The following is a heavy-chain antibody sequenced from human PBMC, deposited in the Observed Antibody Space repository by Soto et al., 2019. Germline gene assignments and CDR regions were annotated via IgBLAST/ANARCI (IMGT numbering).Heavy chain of an antibody. Sequence: PSETLSLTCAVYGGSFSGYYWSWIRQPPGKGLEWVGEINHSGSTNYNPSLKSRVTISVDTFKNQFSLKLSSVTAADTAVYYCARVTILDYYYYMDVWGKGTTVTVSS. CDR3: ARVTILDYYYYMDV. J-gene: IGHJ6*03. V-gene: IGHV4-34*01. D-gene: IGHD3-9*01. CDR1: GGSFSGYY. CDR2: INHSGST.